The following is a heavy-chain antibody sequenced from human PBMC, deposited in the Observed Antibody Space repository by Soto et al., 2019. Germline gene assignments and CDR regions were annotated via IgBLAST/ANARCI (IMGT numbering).Heavy chain of an antibody. CDR3: AREGAAAGGEYDY. Sequence: VQLVQSGAEVKNPGASVKVSCKASGYTFTKYGIGWVRQAPGQGLEWMGWISAYNGNTNYAQKLQGRVTMTTHTATSTAYMELRSLRSDATAVYYCAREGAAAGGEYDYWGKGTLVTVA. V-gene: IGHV1-18*01. D-gene: IGHD6-25*01. CDR2: ISAYNGNT. CDR1: GYTFTKYG. J-gene: IGHJ4*02.